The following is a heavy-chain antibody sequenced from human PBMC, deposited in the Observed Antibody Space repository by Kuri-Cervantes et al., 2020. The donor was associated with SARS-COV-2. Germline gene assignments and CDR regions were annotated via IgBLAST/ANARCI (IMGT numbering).Heavy chain of an antibody. CDR1: GFTFSSYE. CDR3: ASRFDY. Sequence: LSLTCAASGFTFSSYEMNWVRQAPGKGLEWVSHISSGGSTIYYADSVKGRFTISRDNAKNSLYLQMNSLRAEDTAVYYCASRFDYWGQGTLVTVSS. V-gene: IGHV3-48*03. J-gene: IGHJ4*02. CDR2: ISSGGSTI.